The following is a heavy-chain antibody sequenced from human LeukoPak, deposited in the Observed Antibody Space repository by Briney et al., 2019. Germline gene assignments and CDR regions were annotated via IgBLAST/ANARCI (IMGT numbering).Heavy chain of an antibody. CDR2: IRYDGSNK. Sequence: GGSLRLSCAASGFTFSSYEMNWVRQAPGKGLEWVAFIRYDGSNKYYTDSVKGRFTISRDNSKNTLYLQMNSLRAEDTAVYYCAKGRGWEASYYYYYMDVWGKGTTVTISS. D-gene: IGHD1-26*01. CDR3: AKGRGWEASYYYYYMDV. V-gene: IGHV3-30*02. CDR1: GFTFSSYE. J-gene: IGHJ6*03.